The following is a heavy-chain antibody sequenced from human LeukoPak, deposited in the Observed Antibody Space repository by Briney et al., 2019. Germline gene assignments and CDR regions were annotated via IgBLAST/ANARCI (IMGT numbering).Heavy chain of an antibody. Sequence: GGSLRLSCAASGFTFKNYAMSWVRQAPGKGLEWVSAIGDTDAAGKYAHSVKDRFTISRDNSRNTLYLDLNSLRVEDTAIYYCGRDWKLDYWGQGTLVTVSS. CDR1: GFTFKNYA. V-gene: IGHV3-23*01. J-gene: IGHJ4*02. CDR3: GRDWKLDY. CDR2: IGDTDAAG. D-gene: IGHD1-1*01.